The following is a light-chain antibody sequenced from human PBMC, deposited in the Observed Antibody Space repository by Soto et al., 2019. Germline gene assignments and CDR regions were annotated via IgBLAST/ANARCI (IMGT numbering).Light chain of an antibody. CDR1: QTISSW. CDR3: QHYNSYSEA. CDR2: KAS. V-gene: IGKV1-5*03. Sequence: DIQMTQSPSNLSGSVGDRVTITCRASQTISSWLAWYQQKPGKAPKLLIYKASTLKSGVPSRFSGSGSGTEFTLTISSLHPDDFATYYCQHYNSYSEAFGQGTKVDIK. J-gene: IGKJ1*01.